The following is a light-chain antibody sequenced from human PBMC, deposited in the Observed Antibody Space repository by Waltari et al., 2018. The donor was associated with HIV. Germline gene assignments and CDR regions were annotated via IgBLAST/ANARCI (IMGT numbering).Light chain of an antibody. CDR3: QQYDYWPPWT. V-gene: IGKV3-15*01. Sequence: VMTQSPATLSVSPGDRTTLSCRASQSVRTKLAWYQQKPGQPPRLLIYGASTSATGIAARFSGSGSGTEFTLTINSLQSEDYAVYYCQQYDYWPPWTFGQGTKVEMK. CDR2: GAS. CDR1: QSVRTK. J-gene: IGKJ1*01.